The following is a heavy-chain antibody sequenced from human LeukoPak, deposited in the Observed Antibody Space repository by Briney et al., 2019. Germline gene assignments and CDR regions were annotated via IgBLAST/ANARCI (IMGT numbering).Heavy chain of an antibody. V-gene: IGHV4-4*02. D-gene: IGHD2/OR15-2a*01. CDR1: GGSISSDNW. CDR3: ARVTYRTSSMSLDGFDI. CDR2: IYHRGSS. Sequence: SETLSLTCAVSGGSISSDNWWSWVRQPPGKGLEWIGEIYHRGSSNYNPSLKRRVSISVDKSKNQFSLNLSSVTAADTAVYYCARVTYRTSSMSLDGFDIWGQGTMVTVSS. J-gene: IGHJ3*02.